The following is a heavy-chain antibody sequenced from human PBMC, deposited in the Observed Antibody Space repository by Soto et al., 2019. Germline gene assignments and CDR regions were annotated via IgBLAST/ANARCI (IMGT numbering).Heavy chain of an antibody. Sequence: SQTLSLTCVISGDSVSSSSAAWNWIRQSPSRRLEWLGRAYYRSKWYNDYAVSVKSRITINPDTSKNQFSLQLNSVTPEDTAVYYCAREGRGYSGHGPFDYWGQGTQVTVSS. D-gene: IGHD5-12*01. V-gene: IGHV6-1*01. CDR3: AREGRGYSGHGPFDY. CDR1: GDSVSSSSAA. CDR2: AYYRSKWYN. J-gene: IGHJ4*02.